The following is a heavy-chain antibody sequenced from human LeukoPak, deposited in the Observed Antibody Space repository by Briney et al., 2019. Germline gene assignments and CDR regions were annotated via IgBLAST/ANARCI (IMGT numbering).Heavy chain of an antibody. D-gene: IGHD3-22*01. V-gene: IGHV3-23*01. CDR2: ISGSGAST. J-gene: IGHJ4*02. CDR1: GFTFRSYA. CDR3: ASYDSSGYYHYFDY. Sequence: PGQSLRLSCAASGFTFRSYAMSWVRQAPGKGLEWVSAISGSGASTYYADSVKGRFTISRDNSKNTLYLQMNSLRAEDTAVYYCASYDSSGYYHYFDYWGQGTLVTVSS.